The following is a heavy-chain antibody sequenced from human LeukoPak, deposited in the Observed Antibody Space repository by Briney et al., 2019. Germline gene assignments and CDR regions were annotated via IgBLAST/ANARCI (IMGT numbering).Heavy chain of an antibody. J-gene: IGHJ4*02. D-gene: IGHD3-10*01. CDR1: GGSFSGYY. Sequence: PSETLSLTCAVYGGSFSGYYWSWIRQPPGKGLEWIGEINHSGSTNYNPSLKSRVTISVDTSKNQFSLKLSSVTAADTAVYYCARGWTGILDHWGQGTLVTVSS. CDR3: ARGWTGILDH. CDR2: INHSGST. V-gene: IGHV4-34*01.